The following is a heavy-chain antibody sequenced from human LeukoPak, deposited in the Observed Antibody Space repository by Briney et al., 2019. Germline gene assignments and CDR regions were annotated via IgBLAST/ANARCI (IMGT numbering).Heavy chain of an antibody. CDR3: TRDSVVLRYFDWYTGPDAFDI. CDR2: IRSKAYGGTT. D-gene: IGHD3-9*01. J-gene: IGHJ3*02. V-gene: IGHV3-49*03. CDR1: GFTFGDYA. Sequence: PGGSLRLSCTASGFTFGDYAMSWCRQAPGKGLEWVGFIRSKAYGGTTEYAASVKGRFTTPRDDSKSIAYLQMNSLKNEDTAVYYCTRDSVVLRYFDWYTGPDAFDIWGQGTMVTVSS.